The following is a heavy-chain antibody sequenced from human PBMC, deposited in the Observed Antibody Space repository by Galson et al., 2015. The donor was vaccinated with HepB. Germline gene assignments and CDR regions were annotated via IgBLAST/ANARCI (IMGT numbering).Heavy chain of an antibody. V-gene: IGHV3-21*01. J-gene: IGHJ5*02. CDR3: ALDIVVVPAASDWFDP. CDR2: ISSSSSYI. Sequence: LRLSCAASGFTFSSYSMSWVRQAPGKGLEWVSSISSSSSYIYYADSVKGRFTISRDNAKNSLYLQMNSLRAEDTAVYYCALDIVVVPAASDWFDPWGQGTLVTVSS. D-gene: IGHD2-2*03. CDR1: GFTFSSYS.